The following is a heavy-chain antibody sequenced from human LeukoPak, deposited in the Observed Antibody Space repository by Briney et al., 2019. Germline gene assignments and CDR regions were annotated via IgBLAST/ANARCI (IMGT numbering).Heavy chain of an antibody. Sequence: GGSLRLSCAASGFNFDIYWMSWVRQAPGKGLEWVAVISYDGSNKYYADSVKGRFTISRDNSKNTLYLQMNSLRAEDTAVYYCARGTPSSSGWLYYGMDVWGQGTTVTVSS. CDR2: ISYDGSNK. CDR3: ARGTPSSSGWLYYGMDV. D-gene: IGHD6-19*01. J-gene: IGHJ6*02. V-gene: IGHV3-30-3*01. CDR1: GFNFDIYW.